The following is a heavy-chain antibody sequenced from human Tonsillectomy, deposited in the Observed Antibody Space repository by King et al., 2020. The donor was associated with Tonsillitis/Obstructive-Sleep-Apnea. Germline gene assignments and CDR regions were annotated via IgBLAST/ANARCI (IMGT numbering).Heavy chain of an antibody. J-gene: IGHJ6*03. Sequence: QLQESGPGLVKPSETLSLTCTVSGGSTGSSSYYWGWIRQSPGKGLEWIGSIYYDGTTYYNPSLKSRVTISVDTSKNQFSLRLTSVTAADTAVYYCAMHVDYTKTYYYCRVVRGKGPTVTAS. V-gene: IGHV4-39*01. CDR2: IYYDGTT. CDR3: AMHVDYTKTYYYCRVV. CDR1: GGSTGSSSYY. D-gene: IGHD4-11*01.